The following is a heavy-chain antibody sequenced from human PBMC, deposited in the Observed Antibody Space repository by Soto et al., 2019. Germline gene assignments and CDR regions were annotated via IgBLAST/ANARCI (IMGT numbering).Heavy chain of an antibody. CDR3: AISSYYDSSGYRQ. D-gene: IGHD3-22*01. J-gene: IGHJ4*02. V-gene: IGHV1-3*01. CDR1: GYTFTSYA. Sequence: ASVKVSCKTSGYTFTSYAMHWVRQAPGQRREWMGWINAGNGNTKYSQKFQGRVTITRDTSASTAYMELSSLRSEDTAVYYCAISSYYDSSGYRQWGQGTLVPVS. CDR2: INAGNGNT.